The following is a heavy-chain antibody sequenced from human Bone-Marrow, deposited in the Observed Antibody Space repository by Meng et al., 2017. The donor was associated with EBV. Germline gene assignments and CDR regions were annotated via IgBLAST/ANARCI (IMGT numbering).Heavy chain of an antibody. V-gene: IGHV3-30*18. CDR2: ISSEDGTK. J-gene: IGHJ4*02. CDR1: GFTFTIFG. Sequence: QVQRVESGGVVVQTGRPLRSSCAASGFTFTIFGMHWVRQAPGKGVEWVAFISSEDGTKYYADSVKGRFTISRDNSKTPLYLQMNSLRTEGTAVYHCEKDVKWLVPDYWGQGTLVTVSS. CDR3: EKDVKWLVPDY. D-gene: IGHD6-19*01.